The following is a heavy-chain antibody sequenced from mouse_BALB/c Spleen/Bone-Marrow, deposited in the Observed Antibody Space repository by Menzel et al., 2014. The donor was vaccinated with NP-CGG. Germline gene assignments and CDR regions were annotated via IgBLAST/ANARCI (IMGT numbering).Heavy chain of an antibody. CDR2: ILPGSGST. D-gene: IGHD1-1*01. J-gene: IGHJ2*01. CDR1: GYTFSSYW. CDR3: AKIYYYRSSYHFDQ. V-gene: IGHV1-9*01. Sequence: VQLQESGAELMKPGASVKISCKATGYTFSSYWIEWVKQRPGHGLEWIGEILPGSGSTNYNEKFKGKATFTADTSSNTAYMQLNSLTSEDPAVYYWAKIYYYRSSYHFDQRGQGTTLTVSS.